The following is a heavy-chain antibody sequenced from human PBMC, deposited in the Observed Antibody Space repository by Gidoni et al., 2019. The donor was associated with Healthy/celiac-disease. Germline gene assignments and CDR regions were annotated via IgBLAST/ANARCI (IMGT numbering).Heavy chain of an antibody. Sequence: QVQLVQSGAEVKKPGSSVKVSCKASGGTFSSYAISWVRQAPGHGLEWMGGIIPIFGTANYAQKSQGRVMITADESTSTAYMELSSLRSEDTAVYYCASVKLAVYGMDVWGQGTTVTVSS. D-gene: IGHD2-15*01. CDR3: ASVKLAVYGMDV. CDR2: IIPIFGTA. V-gene: IGHV1-69*01. J-gene: IGHJ6*02. CDR1: GGTFSSYA.